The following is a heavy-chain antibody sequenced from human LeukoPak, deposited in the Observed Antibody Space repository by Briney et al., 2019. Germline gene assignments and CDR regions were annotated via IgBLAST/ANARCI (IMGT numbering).Heavy chain of an antibody. V-gene: IGHV3-53*01. D-gene: IGHD2-8*02. J-gene: IGHJ4*02. CDR3: AKGLGFCTAPTCLLPFDY. Sequence: SGGSLRLSCTVSGFTVSTYYMTWGRQAPGKGLECVSVIYSGGSTYYADSVKGRFTVSRDNSKNTLYLQMNSLRAEDTAMYYCAKGLGFCTAPTCLLPFDYWGQGTLVTVSS. CDR1: GFTVSTYY. CDR2: IYSGGST.